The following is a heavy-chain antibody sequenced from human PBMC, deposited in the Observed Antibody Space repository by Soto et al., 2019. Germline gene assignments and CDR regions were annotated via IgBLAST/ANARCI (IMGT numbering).Heavy chain of an antibody. D-gene: IGHD3-3*01. Sequence: QVQLVQSGAEVKEPGSSVNVSCKTSGGTFGNTAVTWVRQAPGQGLEWIGGIVPMFGTANYAQKFRGRVTITADESTSTAYMELSSLRSDDTAVYYCARDGDPGYSFWSGPLGGGRFDPWCQGTLVTVSS. CDR3: ARDGDPGYSFWSGPLGGGRFDP. J-gene: IGHJ5*02. V-gene: IGHV1-69*12. CDR2: IVPMFGTA. CDR1: GGTFGNTA.